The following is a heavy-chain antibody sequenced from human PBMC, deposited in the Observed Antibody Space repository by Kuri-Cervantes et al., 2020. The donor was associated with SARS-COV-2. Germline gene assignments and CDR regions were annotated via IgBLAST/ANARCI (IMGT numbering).Heavy chain of an antibody. CDR2: ISYDGSNK. CDR1: GFTFSSYA. J-gene: IGHJ3*02. CDR3: VTEGGLTIFGVVHPPIDAFDI. D-gene: IGHD3-3*01. V-gene: IGHV3-30*04. Sequence: GESLKISCAASGFTFSSYAMHWVRQAPGKGLEWVAVISYDGSNKYYADSVKGRFTISRDNSKNTLYLQMNSLRAEDTAVYYCVTEGGLTIFGVVHPPIDAFDIWGQGTMVTVSS.